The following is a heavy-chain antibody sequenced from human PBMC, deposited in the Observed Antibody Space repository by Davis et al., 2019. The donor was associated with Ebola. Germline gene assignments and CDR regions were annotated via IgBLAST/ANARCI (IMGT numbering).Heavy chain of an antibody. CDR2: VSYDGRHK. CDR1: GFTFSLFA. J-gene: IGHJ6*04. V-gene: IGHV3-30*04. Sequence: PGGSLRLSCAASGFTFSLFAMHWVRQAPGKGLEWVAVVSYDGRHKYYADSVKGRFTISRDNSKNTLNLQMNSLRAEDTAMYYCAKELSHCSTTSCYGGGYYYYGMDVWGKGTTVTVSS. D-gene: IGHD2-2*01. CDR3: AKELSHCSTTSCYGGGYYYYGMDV.